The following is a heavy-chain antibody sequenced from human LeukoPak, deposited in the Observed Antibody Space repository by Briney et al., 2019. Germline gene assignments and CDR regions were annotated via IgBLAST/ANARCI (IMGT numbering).Heavy chain of an antibody. J-gene: IGHJ4*02. Sequence: GGSLRLSCTVSGFTVSTNSMSWVRQAPGKGLEWVSFIYSDNTHYSDSVKGRFTISRDNSKNTLYLQMNSLKTEDTAVYYCAREFSVWLSGVYFDYWGQGTLVSVSS. D-gene: IGHD3-9*01. CDR1: GFTVSTNS. CDR3: AREFSVWLSGVYFDY. CDR2: IYSDNT. V-gene: IGHV3-53*01.